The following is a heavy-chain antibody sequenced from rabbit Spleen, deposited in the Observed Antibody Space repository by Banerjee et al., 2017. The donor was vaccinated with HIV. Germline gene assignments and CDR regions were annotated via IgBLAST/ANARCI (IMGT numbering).Heavy chain of an antibody. V-gene: IGHV1S45*01. CDR2: IYSGSSGST. CDR1: GFSFRSNYY. D-gene: IGHD5-1*01. Sequence: QEQLVESGGGLVQPEGSLTLTCTASGFSFRSNYYMCWVRQAPGKGLEWIGCIYSGSSGSTYYATWAKGRFTISKTSSTTVTLQMTSLTAADTATYFCARDPYVRYINQCLWGPGTLVTVS. J-gene: IGHJ6*01. CDR3: ARDPYVRYINQCL.